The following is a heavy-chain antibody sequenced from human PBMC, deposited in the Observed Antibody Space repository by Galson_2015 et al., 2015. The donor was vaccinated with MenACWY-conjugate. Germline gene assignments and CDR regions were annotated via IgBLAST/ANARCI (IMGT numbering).Heavy chain of an antibody. J-gene: IGHJ4*02. D-gene: IGHD5-18*01. V-gene: IGHV3-48*02. Sequence: SLRLCCAASGFTFSTYSMNWVRRAPGKGLEWVSYISSSSSTIYYADSVKGRFTISRDNAKNSLYLQMNTLRDEDTAVYYCERVPGYSYGYYDWWGQGSLVTVSS. CDR1: GFTFSTYS. CDR2: ISSSSSTI. CDR3: ERVPGYSYGYYDW.